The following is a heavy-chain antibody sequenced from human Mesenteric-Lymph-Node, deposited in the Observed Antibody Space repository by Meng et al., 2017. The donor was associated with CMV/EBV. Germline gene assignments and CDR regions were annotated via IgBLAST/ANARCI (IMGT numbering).Heavy chain of an antibody. CDR3: AGYSYGGFFGMDV. J-gene: IGHJ6*02. D-gene: IGHD5-18*01. V-gene: IGHV3-21*06. Sequence: SCKGSGYTFSNYWIGWVRQAPGKGPEWVSSIDPTSSYIYYADSVKGRFTISRDNTRNTFHLQMDSLRVEDTAVYYCAGYSYGGFFGMDVWGQGTTVTVSS. CDR2: IDPTSSYI. CDR1: GYTFSNYW.